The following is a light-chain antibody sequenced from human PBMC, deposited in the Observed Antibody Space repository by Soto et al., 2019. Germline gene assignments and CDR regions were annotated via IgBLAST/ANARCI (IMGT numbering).Light chain of an antibody. CDR2: GND. J-gene: IGLJ2*01. Sequence: QSVLTQPPSASGTPGQRVTISCSGSSSNIGSNTVNWYQQLPGTAPRLLMYGNDHRPSGVPDRFSGSKSGTSASLAISGLQSEDGADYYCAAWDDSLNGVVSGGGTKLTVL. CDR1: SSNIGSNT. V-gene: IGLV1-44*01. CDR3: AAWDDSLNGVV.